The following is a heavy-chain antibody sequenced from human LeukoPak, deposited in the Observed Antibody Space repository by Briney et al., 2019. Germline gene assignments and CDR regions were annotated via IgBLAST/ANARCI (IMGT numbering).Heavy chain of an antibody. CDR2: INPNSGGT. Sequence: ASVEVSCKSSGYTFTDYYIDWVRQAPGQGLKWMGWINPNSGGTNYAQNFQGRVTMTTDTSISTAYMELSRLRSDDTAVYYCARDRNVNWVSSSDYWGRGTLVTVSS. CDR1: GYTFTDYY. CDR3: ARDRNVNWVSSSDY. J-gene: IGHJ4*02. V-gene: IGHV1-2*02. D-gene: IGHD6-6*01.